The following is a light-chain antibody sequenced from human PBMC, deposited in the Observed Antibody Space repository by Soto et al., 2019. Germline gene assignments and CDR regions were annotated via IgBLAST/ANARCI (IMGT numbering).Light chain of an antibody. Sequence: AIHMTQSPSSLSASVGDRVTITCRASQDIRNELGWYQQRPGKAPKLLIYAASTLQSAVPSRFSASGSGTDFTLTISSLQPEDFATYYCLQDYNYPRTFGPGTKVDIK. V-gene: IGKV1-6*01. CDR2: AAS. J-gene: IGKJ1*01. CDR3: LQDYNYPRT. CDR1: QDIRNE.